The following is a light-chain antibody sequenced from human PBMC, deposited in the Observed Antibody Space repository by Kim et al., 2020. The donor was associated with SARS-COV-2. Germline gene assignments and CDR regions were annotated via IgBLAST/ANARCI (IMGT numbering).Light chain of an antibody. Sequence: QSVLTQPASVSGALGQTITISCTGTSSDVGGYNDVSWYQQHPGKAPKVIIYDVRNRPSGVSDRFSGSKSDNTASLTISGLQAEDEADYFCSSYTTSGLVFGGGTQLTVL. J-gene: IGLJ2*01. CDR1: SSDVGGYND. V-gene: IGLV2-14*03. CDR3: SSYTTSGLV. CDR2: DVR.